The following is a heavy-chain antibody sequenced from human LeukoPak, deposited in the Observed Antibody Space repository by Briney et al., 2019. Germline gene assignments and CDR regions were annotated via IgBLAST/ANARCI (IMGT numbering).Heavy chain of an antibody. J-gene: IGHJ5*02. Sequence: GRSLRLSCAASAFTFDDYAMHWVRQAPGKGLEWVSGIRWNRGSIGYADAVKGRFTISRHNDKNSLYLQMNSLRAEDTALYYCAKGRGYSYGSGVDPWGQGTLVTVSS. V-gene: IGHV3-9*01. CDR3: AKGRGYSYGSGVDP. D-gene: IGHD5-18*01. CDR1: AFTFDDYA. CDR2: IRWNRGSI.